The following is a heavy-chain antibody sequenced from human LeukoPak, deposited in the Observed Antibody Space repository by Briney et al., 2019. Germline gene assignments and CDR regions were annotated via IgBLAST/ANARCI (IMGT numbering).Heavy chain of an antibody. CDR1: GYTFTSYD. Sequence: ASVKVSCKASGYTFTSYDINWVRQATGQGLEWMGWMNPNSGSTGYAQKFQGRVTITRNTSISTAYMELSGLGSEDTAVYYCARGRSKGYPYYFEYWGQGTLVTVSS. CDR2: MNPNSGST. D-gene: IGHD5-12*01. CDR3: ARGRSKGYPYYFEY. V-gene: IGHV1-8*03. J-gene: IGHJ4*02.